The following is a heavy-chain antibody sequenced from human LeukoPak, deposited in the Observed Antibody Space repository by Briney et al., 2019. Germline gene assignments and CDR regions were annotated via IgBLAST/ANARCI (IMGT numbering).Heavy chain of an antibody. D-gene: IGHD3-22*01. J-gene: IGHJ4*02. CDR3: ARSPYYYDSSGYPHPFDY. CDR2: IYYSGST. V-gene: IGHV4-31*03. CDR1: GGSISSGGYY. Sequence: PSETLSLTCTVSGGSISSGGYYWSWIRQHPGKGLEWIGYIYYSGSTYYNPSLKSRVTISVDTSKNQFSLKLSSVTAADTAVYYCARSPYYYDSSGYPHPFDYWGQGTLVTVSS.